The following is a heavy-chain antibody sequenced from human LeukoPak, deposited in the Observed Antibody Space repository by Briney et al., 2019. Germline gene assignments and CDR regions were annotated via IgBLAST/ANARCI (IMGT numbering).Heavy chain of an antibody. J-gene: IGHJ4*02. CDR3: ARDGTSTDDY. Sequence: ASVRVSCKASGYTFSNFGINWVRQAPGRGPEWMGWISGNNDNPNYGQKFQGRFTVTTDSSTNTAYMELTNLRFDDTAVYYCARDGTSTDDYWGQGTLVTVSS. V-gene: IGHV1-18*01. CDR2: ISGNNDNP. CDR1: GYTFSNFG. D-gene: IGHD2-2*01.